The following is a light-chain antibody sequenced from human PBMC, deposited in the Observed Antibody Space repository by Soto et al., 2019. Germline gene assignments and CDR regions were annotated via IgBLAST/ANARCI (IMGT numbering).Light chain of an antibody. V-gene: IGLV1-47*02. CDR3: SSYAGSNNLRV. CDR1: TSNIGTFY. CDR2: LGD. J-gene: IGLJ2*01. Sequence: QSVLTQPPSASSTPGQTVTISCSGSTSNIGTFYVYWYQHLPGTAPKLLIYLGDQRASGVPDRFSGSKSGNTASLTVSGLQAEDEADYYCSSYAGSNNLRVFGGGTKLTVL.